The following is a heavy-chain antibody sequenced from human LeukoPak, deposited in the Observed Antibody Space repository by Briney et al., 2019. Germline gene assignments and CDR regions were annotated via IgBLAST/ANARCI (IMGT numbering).Heavy chain of an antibody. J-gene: IGHJ5*02. CDR1: GFSFGVYA. CDR2: ILHDKIKE. Sequence: GGSLRLSCAASGFSFGVYAMHWVRQAPGKGLEWVAFILHDKIKEFYADSVRGRFTISRDNSKNTLYLQLNSLRLDDTAVYYCVREGGVQPFSWGQGTLVTVSS. CDR3: VREGGVQPFS. V-gene: IGHV3-30*04. D-gene: IGHD2-8*01.